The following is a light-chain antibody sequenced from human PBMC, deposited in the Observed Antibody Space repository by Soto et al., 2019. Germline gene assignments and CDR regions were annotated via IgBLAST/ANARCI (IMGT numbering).Light chain of an antibody. CDR1: QSIRSW. J-gene: IGKJ1*01. Sequence: DIQMTQSPSTLSASVGDRVTITCRASQSIRSWLAWYQQKPGKAPKLLFYKASSLESGVPSRFSGSGSGTEFTLTISSLQPDDFATYYCQQYNSYPWTFGQGTKVEIK. CDR3: QQYNSYPWT. CDR2: KAS. V-gene: IGKV1-5*03.